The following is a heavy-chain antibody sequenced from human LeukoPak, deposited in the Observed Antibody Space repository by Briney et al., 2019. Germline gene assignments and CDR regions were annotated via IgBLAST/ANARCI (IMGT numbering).Heavy chain of an antibody. CDR1: GFTFRNHG. V-gene: IGHV3-30*18. CDR2: ISYDGNEK. Sequence: LPGGSLRLSCAASGFTFRNHGTHWVRQAPGRGLEWVAIISYDGNEKYYADSVKGRLTISRDNSKNMLFLQMNNLRAEDTALYYCAKDLDTAMNYWGQGILVTVSS. CDR3: AKDLDTAMNY. D-gene: IGHD5-18*01. J-gene: IGHJ4*02.